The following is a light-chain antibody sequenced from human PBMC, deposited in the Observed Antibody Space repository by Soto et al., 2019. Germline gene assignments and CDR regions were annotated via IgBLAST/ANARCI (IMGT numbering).Light chain of an antibody. J-gene: IGLJ1*01. CDR3: NSYSSMNFYV. CDR1: FSDIAVFNY. V-gene: IGLV2-14*01. Sequence: QSALAQPASVSGSPGQSITISCTGSFSDIAVFNYVSWYQQYPGRAPKLLIYQVTSRASGVSHRFSGSKSGKTASLTISGLQPEDEAEYYCNSYSSMNFYVFGTGTKGTLL. CDR2: QVT.